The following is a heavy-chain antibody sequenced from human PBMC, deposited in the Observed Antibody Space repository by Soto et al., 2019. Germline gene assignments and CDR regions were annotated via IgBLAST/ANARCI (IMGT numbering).Heavy chain of an antibody. CDR3: ARDLYNYDDSSGYSDY. Sequence: GGSLRLSCAASGFTFSSYAMHWVRQAPGKGLEWVAVISYDGRNTYYADSVQGRFTISRDNSKKTLYLRMNSLTTEDTAVYYCARDLYNYDDSSGYSDYWGQGTLVTVSS. V-gene: IGHV3-30*01. CDR2: ISYDGRNT. D-gene: IGHD3-22*01. J-gene: IGHJ4*02. CDR1: GFTFSSYA.